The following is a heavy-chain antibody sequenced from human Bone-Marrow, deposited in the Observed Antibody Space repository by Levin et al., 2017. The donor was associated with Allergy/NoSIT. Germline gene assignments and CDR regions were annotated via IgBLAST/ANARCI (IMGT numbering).Heavy chain of an antibody. CDR2: VSGNGVSI. V-gene: IGHV3-23*01. CDR3: AKDLRQGYSSGSYYFDY. J-gene: IGHJ4*02. D-gene: IGHD5-18*01. Sequence: PGGSLRLSCAASGFILSSYTTSWVRQAPGKGLEWVSGVSGNGVSIYYADSVKGRFTISRDNPKNTLYLQMNGLRAEDTAVYYCAKDLRQGYSSGSYYFDYWGQGTLVTVSS. CDR1: GFILSSYT.